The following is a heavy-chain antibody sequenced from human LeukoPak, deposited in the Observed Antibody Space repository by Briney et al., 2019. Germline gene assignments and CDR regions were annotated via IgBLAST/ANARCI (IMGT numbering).Heavy chain of an antibody. CDR1: GYRFTSYW. D-gene: IGHD6-13*01. J-gene: IGHJ5*02. CDR3: ACRDLTSTWSFP. CDR2: IYPGDSRI. Sequence: GESLKIPCQGFGYRFTSYWIGWVRQMPGKGMEWKGVIYPGDSRIRYNPSFQGQVTISVDKSISTAYLQWVSLRASDSAMYYCACRDLTSTWSFPWGQGTLVTVSS. V-gene: IGHV5-51*01.